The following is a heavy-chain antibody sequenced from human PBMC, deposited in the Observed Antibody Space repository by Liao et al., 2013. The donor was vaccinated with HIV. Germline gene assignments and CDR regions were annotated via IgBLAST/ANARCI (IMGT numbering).Heavy chain of an antibody. CDR2: ISYSGNT. D-gene: IGHD2-2*01. V-gene: IGHV4-39*07. CDR1: GDSITSSLHY. CDR3: ARGVPNGPQDHYSYYMDV. J-gene: IGHJ6*03. Sequence: HLQLQESGPGLVKPSETLSLTCTVSGDSITSSLHYWGWIRRPPGKGLEWLGTISYSGNTYYNASLKSRVTISLDTSNNQFALRLVSVTAADTAVYYCARGVPNGPQDHYSYYMDVWGKGTTVTVSS.